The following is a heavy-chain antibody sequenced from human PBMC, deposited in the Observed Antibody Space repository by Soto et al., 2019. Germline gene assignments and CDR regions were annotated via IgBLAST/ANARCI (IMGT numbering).Heavy chain of an antibody. CDR3: ASSDRVVVTADFDY. CDR2: IYYSGST. J-gene: IGHJ4*02. D-gene: IGHD2-21*02. Sequence: QVQLQESGPGLVKPSETLSLTCTVSGGSVSSGSYYWSSIRQPPGKGLEWIGYIYYSGSTNYNPSLKSRVSISVDTSKNQFSLKLSSVTAADTAVYYCASSDRVVVTADFDYWGQGTLVTVSS. V-gene: IGHV4-61*01. CDR1: GGSVSSGSYY.